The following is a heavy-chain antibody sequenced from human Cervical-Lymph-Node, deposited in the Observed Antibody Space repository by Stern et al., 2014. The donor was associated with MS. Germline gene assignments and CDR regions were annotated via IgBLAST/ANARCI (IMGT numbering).Heavy chain of an antibody. CDR3: AHRTAGPFDY. V-gene: IGHV2-5*02. J-gene: IGHJ4*02. CDR2: IYWDDQK. CDR1: GFSLSTSGLG. Sequence: QVTLRESGPELVQPTQTLTLTCTFSGFSLSTSGLGVGWIRQPPGEALVWLAFIYWDDQKLYSPSLKSRLTITKAPAKNQVVLTRPNVDPVDTATYYCAHRTAGPFDYWGQGTLVTVSS.